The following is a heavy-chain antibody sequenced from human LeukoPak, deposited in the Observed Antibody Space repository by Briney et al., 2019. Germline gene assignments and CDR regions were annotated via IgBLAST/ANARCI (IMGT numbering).Heavy chain of an antibody. D-gene: IGHD3-3*01. CDR3: AKSTIFGVVMPNYFDY. CDR2: ISSSSSYI. Sequence: GGSLRLSCAASGFTFSSYSMNWVRQAPGKGLEWVSSISSSSSYIYYADSVKGRFTISRDNAKNSLYLQMNSLRAEDTAVYYCAKSTIFGVVMPNYFDYWGQGTLVTVSS. V-gene: IGHV3-21*04. J-gene: IGHJ4*02. CDR1: GFTFSSYS.